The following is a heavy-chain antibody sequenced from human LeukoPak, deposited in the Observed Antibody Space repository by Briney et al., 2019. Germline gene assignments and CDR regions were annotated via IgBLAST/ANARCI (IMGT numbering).Heavy chain of an antibody. V-gene: IGHV3-64*01. Sequence: GGSLRLSCAASGFTFSSYSMVWVRQAPGKGLEYVSGITSNGGITYYGNSVKGRFTISRDNSKDTLYLQMGSLRTEDMAVYYCARGIRWASDYWGQGTPVTVAS. J-gene: IGHJ4*02. CDR1: GFTFSSYS. CDR2: ITSNGGIT. CDR3: ARGIRWASDY. D-gene: IGHD4-23*01.